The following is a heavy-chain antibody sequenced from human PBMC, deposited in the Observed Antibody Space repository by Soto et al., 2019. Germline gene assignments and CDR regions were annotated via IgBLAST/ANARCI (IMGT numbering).Heavy chain of an antibody. CDR1: GGSISSSSYY. D-gene: IGHD3-9*01. CDR3: ARRPYYYDSPGPPR. V-gene: IGHV4-39*01. Sequence: SETLSLTCTVSGGSISSSSYYWDWIRQPPGKGLEWIGSIYYRGSTYYNPSLQSRVTISVDTSKNQFSLNLSSVTAADTAVYCCARRPYYYDSPGPPRWGQGMLVTVSS. J-gene: IGHJ4*02. CDR2: IYYRGST.